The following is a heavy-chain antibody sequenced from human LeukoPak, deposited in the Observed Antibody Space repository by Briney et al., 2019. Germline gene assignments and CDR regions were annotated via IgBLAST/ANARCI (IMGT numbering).Heavy chain of an antibody. V-gene: IGHV3-23*01. CDR2: ISGSGGST. CDR3: ARDLDIYIGPYSGSYYGY. CDR1: GFTFSSYA. Sequence: GGSLRPSCAASGFTFSSYAMSWVRQAPGKGLEWVSAISGSGGSTYYADSVKGRFTISRDNSKNTLYLQMNSLRAEDTAVYYCARDLDIYIGPYSGSYYGYWGQGTLVTVSS. D-gene: IGHD1-26*01. J-gene: IGHJ4*02.